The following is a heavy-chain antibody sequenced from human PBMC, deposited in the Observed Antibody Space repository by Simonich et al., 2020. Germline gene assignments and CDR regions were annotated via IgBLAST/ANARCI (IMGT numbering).Heavy chain of an antibody. D-gene: IGHD6-13*01. CDR3: ARDAAGDY. J-gene: IGHJ4*02. Sequence: EVQLVESGGGLVKPGGSLRLSCAASGFTFSSYSMNWVRQAQGKWLERGSSINISSSYIYDADSVKGRFTISRHNAKNSLYLQMNSLRAEDTAVYYCARDAAGDYWGQGTLVTVSS. CDR2: INISSSYI. CDR1: GFTFSSYS. V-gene: IGHV3-21*01.